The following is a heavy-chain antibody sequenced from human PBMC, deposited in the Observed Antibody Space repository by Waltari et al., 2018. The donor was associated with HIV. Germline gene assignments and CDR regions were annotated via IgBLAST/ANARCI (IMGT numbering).Heavy chain of an antibody. J-gene: IGHJ4*02. D-gene: IGHD6-13*01. Sequence: QVQLVESGGGVVQPGRSLRLSCAASGFTFSSYAMHWVRQAPGKVLEWLAFISYDGSNKYYADSVKGRFTISRDNSKNTLYLQMNSLRAEDTAVYYCARGEQLATDYWGQGTLVTVSS. V-gene: IGHV3-30-3*01. CDR3: ARGEQLATDY. CDR1: GFTFSSYA. CDR2: ISYDGSNK.